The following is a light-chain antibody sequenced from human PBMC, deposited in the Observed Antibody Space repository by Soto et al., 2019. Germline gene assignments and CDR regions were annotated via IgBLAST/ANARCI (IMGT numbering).Light chain of an antibody. CDR2: DAS. V-gene: IGKV3D-20*01. CDR3: QQYGSSPSIT. CDR1: QSVSSSY. J-gene: IGKJ5*01. Sequence: IELTQFPVPLFLTRGERATHSCGGSQSVSSSYLAWYQQKHGLAPRLLIYDASSRATGIPDRFSGSGSGTNFTLTISRLEHEDFAVYYCQQYGSSPSITFGQGTRLEIK.